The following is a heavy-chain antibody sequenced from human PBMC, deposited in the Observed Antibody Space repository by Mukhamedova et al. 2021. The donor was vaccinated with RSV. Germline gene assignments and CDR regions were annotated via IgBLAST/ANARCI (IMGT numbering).Heavy chain of an antibody. CDR3: ARDSGEGGYFDY. Sequence: GKGLEWVAVISYDGSNKFYADSVKGRFTISRDNSKNTLYLQMNSLRAEDTAVYSCARDSGEGGYFDYWGQGTMVTVSS. J-gene: IGHJ4*02. D-gene: IGHD7-27*01. V-gene: IGHV3-30-3*01. CDR2: ISYDGSNK.